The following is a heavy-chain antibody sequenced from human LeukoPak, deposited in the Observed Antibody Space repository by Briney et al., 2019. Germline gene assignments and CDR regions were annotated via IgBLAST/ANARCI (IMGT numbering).Heavy chain of an antibody. J-gene: IGHJ4*02. CDR3: ALTRSLDY. CDR1: GFTFSSYG. Sequence: PGGSLRLSCAASGFTFSSYGMHWVRQAPGKGLEWVAVIWYDGSNKYYADSVKGRFTISRDNAKNSLYLQMNSLRAEDTALYYCALTRSLDYWGQGTLVTVSS. CDR2: IWYDGSNK. V-gene: IGHV3-33*03.